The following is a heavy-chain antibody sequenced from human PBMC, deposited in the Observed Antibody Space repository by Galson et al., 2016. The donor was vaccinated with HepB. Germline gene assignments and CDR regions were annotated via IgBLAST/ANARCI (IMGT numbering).Heavy chain of an antibody. V-gene: IGHV3-33*06. J-gene: IGHJ6*03. CDR1: GFTFSCCS. CDR2: IWPDATNE. CDR3: AKEGHYEGHFYMDV. Sequence: SCAASGFTFSCCSMHWVRQAPGKGLEWVAVIWPDATNEKYGDAVKGRFTISRDNSKNTLYLQMNSLRVEDTAVYYCAKEGHYEGHFYMDVWGEGTTVTVSS. D-gene: IGHD4-17*01.